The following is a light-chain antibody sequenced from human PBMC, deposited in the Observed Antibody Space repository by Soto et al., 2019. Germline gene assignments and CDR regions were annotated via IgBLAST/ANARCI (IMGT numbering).Light chain of an antibody. J-gene: IGKJ5*01. V-gene: IGKV3D-15*01. CDR1: QSVSSN. CDR2: GAS. Sequence: EIVMTQSPATLSVSPGERDTRSRRASQSVSSNLAWYQQKPGQAPRLLIYGASNRATGIPDRFSGSGSGTDFTLTISSLQPEDIATYYCQQYDNLPPITFGPVTRLEIK. CDR3: QQYDNLPPIT.